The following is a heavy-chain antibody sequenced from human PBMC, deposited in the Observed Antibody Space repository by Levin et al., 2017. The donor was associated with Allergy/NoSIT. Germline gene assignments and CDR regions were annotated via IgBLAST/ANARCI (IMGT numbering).Heavy chain of an antibody. CDR1: GGPMISGTNT. CDR3: ARHNSGSYYRYWFFDL. CDR2: FHYNGNT. J-gene: IGHJ2*01. D-gene: IGHD1-26*01. Sequence: SQTLSLTCTVSGGPMISGTNTWGWVRQTPGARLEFIGTFHYNGNTYYNPSLQSRVTVSVDASNNQFSLKVNSVIAADTGVYYCARHNSGSYYRYWFFDLWGRGTLVTVSS. V-gene: IGHV4-39*01.